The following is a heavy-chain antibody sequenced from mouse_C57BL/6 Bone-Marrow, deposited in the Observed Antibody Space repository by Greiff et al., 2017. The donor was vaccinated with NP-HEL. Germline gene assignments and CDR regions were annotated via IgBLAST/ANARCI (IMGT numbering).Heavy chain of an antibody. Sequence: EVKLVESGGGLVQPKGSLKLSCAASGFSFNTYAMNWVRQAPGKGLEWVARIRSKSNNYATYYADSVKDRFTISRDDSESMLYLQMNNLKTEDTAMYYCVSPSIYYDYGGFAYWGQGTLVTVSA. CDR1: GFSFNTYA. D-gene: IGHD2-4*01. V-gene: IGHV10-1*01. CDR3: VSPSIYYDYGGFAY. CDR2: IRSKSNNYAT. J-gene: IGHJ3*01.